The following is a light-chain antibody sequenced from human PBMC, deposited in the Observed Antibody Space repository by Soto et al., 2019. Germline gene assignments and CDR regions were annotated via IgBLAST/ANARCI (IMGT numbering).Light chain of an antibody. J-gene: IGKJ1*01. CDR1: QSVSNNY. CDR2: GAS. V-gene: IGKV3-20*01. CDR3: QQYGSSGT. Sequence: EIFLTQSPFTLSLSPVEIATLSCRASQSVSNNYLAWYQQKPGQAPRLLIYGASNRATGIPDRFSGSGSGTDFTLTISRLEPEDFAVYYCQQYGSSGTFGQGTKVDIK.